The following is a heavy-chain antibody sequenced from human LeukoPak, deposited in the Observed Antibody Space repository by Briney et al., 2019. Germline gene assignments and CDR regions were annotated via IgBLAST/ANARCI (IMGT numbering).Heavy chain of an antibody. CDR3: ARGLIPADYYFDS. CDR1: GFTFCTYW. Sequence: GGSLRLSCTPSGFTFCTYWMHWVRQTPGKGLVWVSRITSDGSSTSYADSVKGRFTISRDNANDTLYLEMNSLRADDTAVYYCARGLIPADYYFDSWGRGTLVTVSS. CDR2: ITSDGSST. J-gene: IGHJ4*02. V-gene: IGHV3-74*01. D-gene: IGHD2-2*01.